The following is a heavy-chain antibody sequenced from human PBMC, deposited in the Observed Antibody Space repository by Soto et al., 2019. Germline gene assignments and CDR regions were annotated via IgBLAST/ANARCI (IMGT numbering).Heavy chain of an antibody. J-gene: IGHJ6*02. CDR1: GGSFSGYY. CDR3: ARLGVITLNYYYGMDV. CDR2: IYHSGST. D-gene: IGHD3-22*01. V-gene: IGHV4-34*01. Sequence: SETLSLTCAVYGGSFSGYYWSWIRQPPGKGLEWIGKIYHSGSTNYNPSLKSRVTISVDTSKNQFSLKLSSVTAADTAVYYCARLGVITLNYYYGMDVWGQGTTVTVSS.